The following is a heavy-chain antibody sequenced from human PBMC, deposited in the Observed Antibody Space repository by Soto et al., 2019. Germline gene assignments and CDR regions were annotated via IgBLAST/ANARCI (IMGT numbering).Heavy chain of an antibody. CDR1: GYTFTSYA. CDR2: INAGNGNT. D-gene: IGHD6-19*01. Sequence: GASVKVSCKASGYTFTSYAMHWVRQAPGQRLEWMGWINAGNGNTKYSQKFQGRVTITRDTSASTAYMELSSLRSEDTAVYYCARAPTIAVAATDFYYWGQGTLVPVSS. V-gene: IGHV1-3*01. CDR3: ARAPTIAVAATDFYY. J-gene: IGHJ4*02.